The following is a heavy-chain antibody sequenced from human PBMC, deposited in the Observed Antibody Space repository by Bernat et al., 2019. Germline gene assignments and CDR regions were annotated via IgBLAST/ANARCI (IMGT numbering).Heavy chain of an antibody. J-gene: IGHJ3*02. CDR2: ISGSGGST. CDR1: GFTFSSYA. D-gene: IGHD2-15*01. V-gene: IGHV3-23*01. Sequence: EVQLLESGGGLVQPGGSLRLSCAASGFTFSSYAMSWVRQAPGKGLEWVSAISGSGGSTYYADSVKGRFTISRDNSKNTLYLQMNSMGAEDTAVYYCAKGGYCSGGSCHDDAFDIWGQGTMVTVSS. CDR3: AKGGYCSGGSCHDDAFDI.